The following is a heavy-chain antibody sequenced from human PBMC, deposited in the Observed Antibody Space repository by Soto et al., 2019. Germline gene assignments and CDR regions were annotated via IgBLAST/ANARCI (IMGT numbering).Heavy chain of an antibody. J-gene: IGHJ3*02. CDR2: MNPNSGNT. CDR1: GYTFTIYD. CDR3: ARGGIAAPPRFHAFDI. Sequence: ASVKVSCKDSGYTFTIYDIDCVLQSTVRGLEWMGWMNPNSGNTGYAQKFQGRVTMTRNTSISTAYMELSSLRSEDTAVYYCARGGIAAPPRFHAFDIWGQGTMVTVS. D-gene: IGHD6-13*01. V-gene: IGHV1-8*01.